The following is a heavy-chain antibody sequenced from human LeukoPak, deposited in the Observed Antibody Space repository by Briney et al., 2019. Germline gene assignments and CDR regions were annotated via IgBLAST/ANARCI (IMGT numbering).Heavy chain of an antibody. CDR2: FCRTYI. CDR1: AFTFDICS. D-gene: IGHD1-1*01. CDR3: AKDASPGNAIWDYFGK. J-gene: IGHJ4*02. V-gene: IGHV3-23*01. Sequence: GGSMRLARAAAAFTFDICSMSWLRQAPGNWLEWVSSFCRTYIYHTDHMKCRLTVSRDHSKHTLYLQLNNLRAEDSALYYCAKDASPGNAIWDYFGKCGQGTLVTVSS.